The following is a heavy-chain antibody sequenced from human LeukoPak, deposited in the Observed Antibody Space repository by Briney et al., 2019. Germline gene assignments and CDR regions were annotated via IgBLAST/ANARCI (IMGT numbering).Heavy chain of an antibody. CDR1: GGSISASYYY. Sequence: PSETLSLTCTISGGSISASYYYWGWIRQPPGQGLEWIGSFYDSGSTSFNPSLKSRVTISADTSNNQLSLTLTSVTAADTAVYYCARHVSYGHLRGFDSWGQGTLATVSS. V-gene: IGHV4-39*01. D-gene: IGHD4-17*01. J-gene: IGHJ4*02. CDR2: FYDSGST. CDR3: ARHVSYGHLRGFDS.